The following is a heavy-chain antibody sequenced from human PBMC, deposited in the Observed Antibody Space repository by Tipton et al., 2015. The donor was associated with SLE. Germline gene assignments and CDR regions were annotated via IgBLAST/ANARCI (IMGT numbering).Heavy chain of an antibody. CDR1: GGSISTFY. D-gene: IGHD2-2*01. CDR2: VDYGGNT. Sequence: LRLSCTVSGGSISTFYWSWIRQPPGKGLEWIGYVDYGGNTDYNPSLKSRVAISVDTPKKQFSLKLNSVTAADTAVYYCARLGSSTYLTLDGYYFDYWGQGALVTVSS. CDR3: ARLGSSTYLTLDGYYFDY. V-gene: IGHV4-59*08. J-gene: IGHJ4*02.